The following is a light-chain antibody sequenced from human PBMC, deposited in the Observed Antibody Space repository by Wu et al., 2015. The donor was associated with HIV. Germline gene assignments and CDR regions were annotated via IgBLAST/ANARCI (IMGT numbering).Light chain of an antibody. Sequence: TVLTQSPGTLSLSPGERATLSCRASQYVSSAYLAWYQQKPGQAPRLLIYGASSRATGIPDRFSGSGSGTDFTLTISRLEPEDFAVYYCQQSAKSPWTFGQGTKVEI. CDR2: GAS. V-gene: IGKV3-20*01. CDR3: QQSAKSPWT. CDR1: QYVSSAY. J-gene: IGKJ1*01.